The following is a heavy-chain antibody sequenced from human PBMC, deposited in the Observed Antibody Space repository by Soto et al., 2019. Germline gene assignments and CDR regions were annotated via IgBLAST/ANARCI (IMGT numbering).Heavy chain of an antibody. CDR1: GYTFTGYY. Sequence: GESLKISCKASGYTFTGYYMHWVRQAPGQGLEWMGWINPNSGGTNYAQKFQGRVTMTRDTSISTAYMELSRLRSDDTAVYYCARYCSSTSCYYYFQHWGQGTLVTVSS. J-gene: IGHJ1*01. V-gene: IGHV1-2*02. D-gene: IGHD2-2*01. CDR3: ARYCSSTSCYYYFQH. CDR2: INPNSGGT.